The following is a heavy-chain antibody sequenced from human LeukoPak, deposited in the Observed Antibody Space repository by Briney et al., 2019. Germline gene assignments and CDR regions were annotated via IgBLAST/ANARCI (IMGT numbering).Heavy chain of an antibody. CDR1: GYTFTSYY. CDR2: INPTGGST. Sequence: ASVTVSCKASGYTFTSYYMHWVRQAPGQGLEWMGLINPTGGSTGYAQKFQGRVTMTRDMSTSTDYMELSSLRSEDTAIYYCARDNSVGDNAWWFDPWGQGTLVTVSS. J-gene: IGHJ5*02. D-gene: IGHD1-26*01. V-gene: IGHV1-46*01. CDR3: ARDNSVGDNAWWFDP.